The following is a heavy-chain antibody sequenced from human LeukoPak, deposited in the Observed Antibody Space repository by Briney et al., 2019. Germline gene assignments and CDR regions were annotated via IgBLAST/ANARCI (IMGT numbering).Heavy chain of an antibody. CDR2: ISTSGTT. V-gene: IGHV4-4*07. J-gene: IGHJ4*02. Sequence: SETLSLTCTVSGGSISSYYWSWIRQPAGKGLEWIGRISTSGTTNYNPSLKSRVTMSVDTSKNQFSLKLNSVTAADTAVYYCARHSPILHYDILTGYHFDYWGQGTLVTVSS. CDR1: GGSISSYY. D-gene: IGHD3-9*01. CDR3: ARHSPILHYDILTGYHFDY.